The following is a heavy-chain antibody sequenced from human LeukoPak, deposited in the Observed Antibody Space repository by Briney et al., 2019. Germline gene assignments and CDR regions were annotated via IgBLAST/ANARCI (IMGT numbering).Heavy chain of an antibody. D-gene: IGHD3-16*01. V-gene: IGHV4-59*01. Sequence: SETLSLTCTVSVSGDSFSSYHWSWLRQPPGKGLEWIGYISSSGSTSYNTSLKSRVTISVDTSKNQFSLKLSSVTAADTAVYYCARVGRGDHTWGSYYCDHWGQGTLVSLSS. CDR3: ARVGRGDHTWGSYYCDH. CDR1: GDSFSSYH. J-gene: IGHJ4*02. CDR2: ISSSGST.